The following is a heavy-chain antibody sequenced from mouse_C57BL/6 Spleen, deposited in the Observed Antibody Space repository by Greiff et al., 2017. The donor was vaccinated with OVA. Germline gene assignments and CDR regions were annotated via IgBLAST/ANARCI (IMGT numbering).Heavy chain of an antibody. D-gene: IGHD1-1*01. V-gene: IGHV1-55*01. J-gene: IGHJ2*01. Sequence: QVQLQQPGAELVKPGASVKLSCKASGYTFTSYWITWVKQRPGQGLEWIGDIYPGSGSTNYNEKFKSKAPLTVDTSSSTAYMQLSSLTSEDSAVYYCARKRTTVEGDYFDYWGQGTTLTVSS. CDR3: ARKRTTVEGDYFDY. CDR1: GYTFTSYW. CDR2: IYPGSGST.